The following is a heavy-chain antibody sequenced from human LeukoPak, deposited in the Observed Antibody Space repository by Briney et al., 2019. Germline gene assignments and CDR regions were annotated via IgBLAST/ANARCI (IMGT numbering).Heavy chain of an antibody. J-gene: IGHJ4*02. CDR3: ARTSYDSSGYYFDY. CDR2: IYYSGST. Sequence: SETLSLTCTVSGGSISSYYWSWIRQPPGKGLEWIGYIYYSGSTNYNPPLKSRVTISVDTSKNQFSLKLSSVTAADTAVYYCARTSYDSSGYYFDYWGQGTLVTVSS. CDR1: GGSISSYY. D-gene: IGHD3-22*01. V-gene: IGHV4-59*01.